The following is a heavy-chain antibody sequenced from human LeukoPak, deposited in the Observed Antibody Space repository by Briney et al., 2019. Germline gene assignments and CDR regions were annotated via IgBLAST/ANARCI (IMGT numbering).Heavy chain of an antibody. V-gene: IGHV3-23*01. CDR2: ISGSGSST. J-gene: IGHJ5*02. D-gene: IGHD1-26*01. Sequence: PAGGSLRLSCAASGFTFSSYAMSWVRQAPGKGLEWVSAISGSGSSTYYADSVKGRFTISRDNSKNTLYLQMNSLRAEDTAVYYCAKDPGVGLGTTHWFDPWGQGTLVTVSS. CDR1: GFTFSSYA. CDR3: AKDPGVGLGTTHWFDP.